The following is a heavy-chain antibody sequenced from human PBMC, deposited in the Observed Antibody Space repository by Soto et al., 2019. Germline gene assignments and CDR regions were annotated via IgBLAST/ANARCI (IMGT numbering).Heavy chain of an antibody. D-gene: IGHD6-19*01. Sequence: PSETLSLTCSVSGGTTNSSYYWGWIRQSPGKGLEWIGSVYRSGSTYYNPSLKSRVTISVDTSKNQFSLKLSSVTAADTAVYYCARRAVAGPFDYWGQGTLVTVSS. V-gene: IGHV4-38-2*02. CDR2: VYRSGST. CDR1: GGTTNSSYY. J-gene: IGHJ4*02. CDR3: ARRAVAGPFDY.